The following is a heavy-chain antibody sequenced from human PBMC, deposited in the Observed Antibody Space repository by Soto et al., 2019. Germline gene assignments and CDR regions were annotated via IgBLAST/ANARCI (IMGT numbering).Heavy chain of an antibody. CDR2: ISGNSANI. J-gene: IGHJ4*02. D-gene: IGHD2-2*01. CDR1: GFTFDDYG. Sequence: SLRLSCAVSGFTFDDYGMHWVRQAPGKGLEWVSGISGNSANIGYADSVKGRFTISRDNAKNSLYLQMNSLRAEDTALYYCARVPDYWGQGILVTVSS. CDR3: ARVPDY. V-gene: IGHV3-9*01.